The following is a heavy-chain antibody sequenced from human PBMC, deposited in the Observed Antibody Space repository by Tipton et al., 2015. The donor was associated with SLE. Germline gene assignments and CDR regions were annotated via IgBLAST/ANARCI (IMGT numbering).Heavy chain of an antibody. D-gene: IGHD2-15*01. J-gene: IGHJ4*02. V-gene: IGHV4-61*01. CDR1: GGSIGSRPYY. Sequence: TLSLTCFVSGGSIGSRPYYWSWIRQPPGKGLEWIGHISYSGSTHYNSSLKSRVTMSLDASKNQFSLTMSSVTAADTAVYHCARDAYCSGGSCYGFDSWGPGTLVAVSS. CDR2: ISYSGST. CDR3: ARDAYCSGGSCYGFDS.